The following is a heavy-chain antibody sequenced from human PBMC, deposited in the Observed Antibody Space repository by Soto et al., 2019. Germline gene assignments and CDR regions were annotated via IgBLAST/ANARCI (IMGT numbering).Heavy chain of an antibody. CDR3: ARELVIGGAFDI. CDR1: GYAFTSYG. V-gene: IGHV1-18*01. CDR2: ISAYNGNT. D-gene: IGHD2-21*01. J-gene: IGHJ3*02. Sequence: ASVTVSCKAAGYAFTSYGISWVRQAPGQGLEWMGRISAYNGNTNYAQKLQGRVTMTTDTSTSTAYMELRSLRSDDTAVYYCARELVIGGAFDIWGQGTMVTVSS.